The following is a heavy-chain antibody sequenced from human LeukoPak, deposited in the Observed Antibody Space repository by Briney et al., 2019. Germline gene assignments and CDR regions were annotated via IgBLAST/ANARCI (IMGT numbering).Heavy chain of an antibody. CDR3: ARGTYYYDSSGYWWYFDY. J-gene: IGHJ4*02. CDR1: GYTFTGYY. CDR2: INPNSGGT. V-gene: IGHV1-2*02. D-gene: IGHD3-22*01. Sequence: ASVKVSCKASGYTFTGYYMHWVRQAPGQGLEWMGWINPNSGGTNYAQKFQGRVTMTRDTSISTAYMGLSRLRSDDTAVYYCARGTYYYDSSGYWWYFDYWGQGTLVTVSS.